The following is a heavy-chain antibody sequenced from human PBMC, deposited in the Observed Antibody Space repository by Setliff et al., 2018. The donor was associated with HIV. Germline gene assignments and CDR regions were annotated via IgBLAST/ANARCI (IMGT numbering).Heavy chain of an antibody. CDR1: GFTFTDYI. CDR2: IGAAGYPT. D-gene: IGHD3-3*01. V-gene: IGHV3-23*01. CDR3: AKVSIGRLYTFDY. Sequence: GGSLRLSCAGSGFTFTDYIMHWVRQVPGKGLVWVSTIGAAGYPTYYADSVKGRFTISRDNSKNTLYLQMNSLRAEDTAVYYCAKVSIGRLYTFDYWGQGTLVTVSS. J-gene: IGHJ4*02.